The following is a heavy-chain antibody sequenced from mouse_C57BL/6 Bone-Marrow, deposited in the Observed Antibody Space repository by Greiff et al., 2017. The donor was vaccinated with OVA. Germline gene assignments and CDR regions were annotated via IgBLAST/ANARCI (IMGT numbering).Heavy chain of an antibody. CDR2: IFPGSGST. CDR1: GYTFTDYY. D-gene: IGHD1-1*01. CDR3: ARSRTTVVVENY. V-gene: IGHV1-75*01. J-gene: IGHJ2*01. Sequence: QVQLQQSGPALVTPGASVKISCKASGYTFTDYYINWVKQRPGQGLEWIGWIFPGSGSTYYNEKFKGKATLTVDKSSSTAYMLLSSLTSEDSAVYFCARSRTTVVVENYWGQGTTLTVSS.